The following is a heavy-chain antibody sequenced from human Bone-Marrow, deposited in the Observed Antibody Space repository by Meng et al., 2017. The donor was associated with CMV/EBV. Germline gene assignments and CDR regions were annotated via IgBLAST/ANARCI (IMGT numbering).Heavy chain of an antibody. CDR3: AKSTIVFRAGYYFDY. J-gene: IGHJ4*02. CDR1: GFTFSSYW. CDR2: IYNGDSST. D-gene: IGHD2/OR15-2a*01. V-gene: IGHV3-23*03. Sequence: GESLKISCAASGFTFSSYWMHWVRQAPGKGLVWVSVIYNGDSSTYYADSVKGRFTISRDNSKNTLYLQMNSLRAEDTAVYYCAKSTIVFRAGYYFDYWGQGTLVTVSS.